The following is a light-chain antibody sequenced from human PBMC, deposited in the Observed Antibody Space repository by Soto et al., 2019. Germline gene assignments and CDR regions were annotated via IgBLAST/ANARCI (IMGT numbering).Light chain of an antibody. CDR3: QQNYSLPWT. J-gene: IGKJ1*01. CDR1: QSISNY. Sequence: DIQMTQSPSSLSASVGDRVTITCRASQSISNYLNWYQQRPGKPPKFLIYAASSLQSGVPSRFSGSASGTDFTLTISSLQPKDFATYYCQQNYSLPWTFGKGNKVEIK. V-gene: IGKV1-39*01. CDR2: AAS.